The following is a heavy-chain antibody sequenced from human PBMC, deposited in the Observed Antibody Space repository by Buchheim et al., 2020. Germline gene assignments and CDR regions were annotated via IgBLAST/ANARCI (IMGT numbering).Heavy chain of an antibody. Sequence: EVQLVESGGGLVQPGGSLRLSCAASGFTFSSSWMHWVRQAPGKGLVWFSRMNSDGSTTSYAESVRGRFTISRDNAQNPLYLQMNSRGAEDTAVYYCARDFGGPSDCWGQGTL. CDR2: MNSDGSTT. J-gene: IGHJ4*02. V-gene: IGHV3-74*01. CDR1: GFTFSSSW. D-gene: IGHD3-16*01. CDR3: ARDFGGPSDC.